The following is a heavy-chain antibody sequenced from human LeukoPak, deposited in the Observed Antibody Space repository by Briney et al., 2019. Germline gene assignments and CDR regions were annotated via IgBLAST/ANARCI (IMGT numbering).Heavy chain of an antibody. J-gene: IGHJ4*02. Sequence: GGSLRLSCAASGSTVSINYMAWVRQAPGKGLEWVSTIYSDVTTYYADSVKGRFTISRDNSKNTLYLQMNSLRAEDTAVYYCAKGLWAVAGTGNWGQGTLVTVSS. CDR2: IYSDVTT. CDR3: AKGLWAVAGTGN. CDR1: GSTVSINY. D-gene: IGHD6-19*01. V-gene: IGHV3-53*01.